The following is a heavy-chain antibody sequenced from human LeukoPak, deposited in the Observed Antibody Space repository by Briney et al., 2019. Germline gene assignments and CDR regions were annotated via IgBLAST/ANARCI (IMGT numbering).Heavy chain of an antibody. D-gene: IGHD3-22*01. CDR3: TREQDREAAATIVGDY. J-gene: IGHJ4*02. CDR2: ISWNSGSI. V-gene: IGHV3-9*01. CDR1: GFTFDDYA. Sequence: PGGSLRLSCAASGFTFDDYAMHWVRQGPGKGLEWVSGISWNSGSIGYADSVKGRFTISRDNARNSLYLEMNSLRAEDTAVYYCTREQDREAAATIVGDYWGQGTLVTVSS.